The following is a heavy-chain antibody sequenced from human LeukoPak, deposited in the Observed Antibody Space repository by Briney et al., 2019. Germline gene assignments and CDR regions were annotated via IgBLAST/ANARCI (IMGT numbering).Heavy chain of an antibody. V-gene: IGHV4-34*01. J-gene: IGHJ5*02. Sequence: SETLSLTCAVYGGSFSGYYWSWIRQPPGKGLEWIGEINHSGSTNYNPSLKSRVTISVDTSKNQFSLKLSSVTAADTAVYYCARTLPGSIAARRGGWFDPWSQGTLVTVSS. CDR2: INHSGST. D-gene: IGHD6-6*01. CDR3: ARTLPGSIAARRGGWFDP. CDR1: GGSFSGYY.